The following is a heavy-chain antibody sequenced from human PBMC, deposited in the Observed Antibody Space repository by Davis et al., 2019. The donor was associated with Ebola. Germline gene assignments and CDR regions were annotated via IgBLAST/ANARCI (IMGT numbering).Heavy chain of an antibody. CDR2: ISAYNGNT. D-gene: IGHD3-22*01. CDR3: ARGLTFYYDSSGYPAQYHYYGLDV. J-gene: IGHJ6*04. V-gene: IGHV1-18*01. CDR1: GYTFTSYG. Sequence: AASVKVSCKASGYTFTSYGISWVRQAPGQGLEWMGWISAYNGNTNYAQKFQGRVTMTLNTSISTAYMELSSLRSEDTAVYYCARGLTFYYDSSGYPAQYHYYGLDVWGKGTTVTVSS.